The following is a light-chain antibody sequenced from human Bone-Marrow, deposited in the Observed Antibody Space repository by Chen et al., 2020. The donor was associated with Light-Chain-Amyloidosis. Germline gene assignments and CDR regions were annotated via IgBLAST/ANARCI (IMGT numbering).Light chain of an antibody. CDR3: GSWTTRSSAI. CDR1: SSDVGAYNY. J-gene: IGLJ2*01. V-gene: IGLV2-14*03. CDR2: VVS. Sequence: QSALTQPASVSGSPGQSITISCTGTSSDVGAYNYVSWYPQYPGTAPKVMIHVVSSRPSGVSNRCSGSKSGNTVYQTVSGLQAEVEADYYGGSWTTRSSAIFGGGTKLTVL.